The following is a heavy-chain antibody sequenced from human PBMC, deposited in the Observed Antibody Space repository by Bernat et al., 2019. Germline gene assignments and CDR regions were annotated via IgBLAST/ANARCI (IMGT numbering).Heavy chain of an antibody. CDR2: IKQDGSEK. CDR3: ATRPRQPES. V-gene: IGHV3-7*01. Sequence: EVQLVESGGGLVQPGGSLRLSCTASGFTFSTYWMTWVRQAPGKGLEWVASIKQDGSEKYYLDSVKGRFPISRDNTKNSLYLEMNSRRGEDTAVYYCATRPRQPESWGQGTLVTVSS. J-gene: IGHJ4*02. D-gene: IGHD6-13*01. CDR1: GFTFSTYW.